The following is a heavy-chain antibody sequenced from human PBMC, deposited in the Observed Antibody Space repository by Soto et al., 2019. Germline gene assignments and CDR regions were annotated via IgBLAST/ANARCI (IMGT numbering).Heavy chain of an antibody. CDR2: IYHSGST. CDR3: ARAPNNYYDSSGYFGY. Sequence: PSETLSLTCAVSGGSISSSNWWGFFRQPPGKGLEWIGEIYHSGSTNYNPSLKSRVTISVDKSKNQFSLKLSSVTAADTAVYYCARAPNNYYDSSGYFGYWGQGTLVTVSS. D-gene: IGHD3-22*01. V-gene: IGHV4-4*02. CDR1: GGSISSSNW. J-gene: IGHJ4*02.